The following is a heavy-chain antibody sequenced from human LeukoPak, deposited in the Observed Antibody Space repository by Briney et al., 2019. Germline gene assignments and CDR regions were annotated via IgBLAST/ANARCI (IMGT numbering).Heavy chain of an antibody. CDR3: TRHGGIAARSVP. D-gene: IGHD6-13*01. Sequence: SENLSCKASVSTGSISGFCWSWLRPRQGLGLEWFMNIYNSERTNYNPPLNRRTTISVDTSRNQFSLKRSLVSDAATAVYYRTRHGGIAARSVPWGQGNLVTVSS. J-gene: IGHJ5*02. CDR1: TGSISGFC. V-gene: IGHV4-59*08. CDR2: IYNSERT.